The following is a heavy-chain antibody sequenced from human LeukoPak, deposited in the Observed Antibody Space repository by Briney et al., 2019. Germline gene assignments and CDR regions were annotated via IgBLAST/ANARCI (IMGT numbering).Heavy chain of an antibody. CDR2: INPSGGST. V-gene: IGHV1-46*01. J-gene: IGHJ3*02. Sequence: ASVKVSFKASGYTFTNYYVHCVRQAPGQGLEWMGIINPSGGSTSYAEKVQGRLTMTRDTSTSTVYMELSSLRSEDTAVYYCARGFGGGDFLGAFDIWGQGTMVTVSS. D-gene: IGHD2-21*02. CDR1: GYTFTNYY. CDR3: ARGFGGGDFLGAFDI.